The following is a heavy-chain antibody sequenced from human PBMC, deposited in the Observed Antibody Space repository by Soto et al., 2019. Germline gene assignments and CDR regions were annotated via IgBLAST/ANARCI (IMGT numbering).Heavy chain of an antibody. CDR2: FYHGGFT. CDR3: ARLHGVQDLDY. CDR1: GGSLSSSRYY. Sequence: SETLSLTCTVSGGSLSSSRYYWGWFRQAPGKGLEWIGTFYHGGFTQYIPALKSRLTISVDTSKGQLSLNLTSVTAADTATYYCARLHGVQDLDYWGQGTLVTVSS. D-gene: IGHD4-17*01. V-gene: IGHV4-39*01. J-gene: IGHJ4*02.